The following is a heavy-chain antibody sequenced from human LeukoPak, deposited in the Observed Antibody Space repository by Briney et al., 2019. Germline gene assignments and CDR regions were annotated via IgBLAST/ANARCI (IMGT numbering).Heavy chain of an antibody. J-gene: IGHJ5*02. V-gene: IGHV1-2*02. D-gene: IGHD2-2*01. CDR3: ARDRITDCSTTSCTIANWFDP. CDR1: GYTFIEHY. Sequence: ASVKVSCKASGYTFIEHYMHWVRQAPGQGLEWMGWINPNSGGTDYAQKFQGRVTMTRDTSIDTAYMELSRLTSDDTAVYYCARDRITDCSTTSCTIANWFDPWGQGTLVTVSS. CDR2: INPNSGGT.